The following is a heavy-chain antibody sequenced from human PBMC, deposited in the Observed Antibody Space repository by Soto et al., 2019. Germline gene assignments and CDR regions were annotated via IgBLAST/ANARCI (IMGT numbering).Heavy chain of an antibody. Sequence: ASVKVSCKASGYTFTSYYMHWVRQAPGQGLEWMGIINPSGGSTSYAQKFQGRVTMTRDTSTSTVYMELSSLRSEDTAAYYCARDVTLVRGVTNAFDIWGQGTMVTVSS. CDR2: INPSGGST. V-gene: IGHV1-46*01. CDR1: GYTFTSYY. CDR3: ARDVTLVRGVTNAFDI. J-gene: IGHJ3*02. D-gene: IGHD3-10*01.